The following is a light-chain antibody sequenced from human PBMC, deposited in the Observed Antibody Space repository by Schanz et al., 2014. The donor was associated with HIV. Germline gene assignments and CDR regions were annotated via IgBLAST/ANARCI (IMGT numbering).Light chain of an antibody. J-gene: IGLJ2*01. V-gene: IGLV1-51*01. CDR1: TSNIANNF. CDR3: AAWDSSLSAVV. Sequence: QSVLTQPPSVSAAPGQKVTISCSGSTSNIANNFVSWYQQLPGTAPKLLIYDNHKRPSGIPDRFSGSNSGTSATLGITGLQTGDEADFYCAAWDSSLSAVVFGGGTKLTVL. CDR2: DNH.